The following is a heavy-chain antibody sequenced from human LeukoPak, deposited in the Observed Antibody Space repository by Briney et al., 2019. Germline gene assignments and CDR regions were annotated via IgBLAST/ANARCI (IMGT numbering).Heavy chain of an antibody. J-gene: IGHJ4*02. CDR2: IYTSGST. D-gene: IGHD4-17*01. CDR1: GGSISSYY. CDR3: ARDRGSTVTLDY. V-gene: IGHV4-4*09. Sequence: SETLSLTCTVSGGSISSYYWSWIRQPPGKGLEWIGYIYTSGSTNYNPSLKSRVTISVDTSKNQFSLKLSSVTAADTAVYYCARDRGSTVTLDYWGQGTLVTVSS.